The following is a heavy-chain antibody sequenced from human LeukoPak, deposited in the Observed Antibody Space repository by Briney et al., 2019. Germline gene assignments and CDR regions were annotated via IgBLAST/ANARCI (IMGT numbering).Heavy chain of an antibody. Sequence: GRSLRLSCAASGFTFSTYGMHWVRQAPGKGLEWVAIISYDGNDKDHADSVRGRFTISRDNSKNTLYLQMNSLRGEDTAVYYCAKSTAPAGYYLDYWGQGILVTVSS. CDR2: ISYDGNDK. J-gene: IGHJ4*02. CDR3: AKSTAPAGYYLDY. CDR1: GFTFSTYG. V-gene: IGHV3-30*18. D-gene: IGHD2-2*01.